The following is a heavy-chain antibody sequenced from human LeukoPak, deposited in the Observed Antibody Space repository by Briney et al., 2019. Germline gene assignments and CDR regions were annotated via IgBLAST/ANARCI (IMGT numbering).Heavy chain of an antibody. V-gene: IGHV4-39*07. CDR3: AAAVELYYFDY. CDR2: IYYSGST. D-gene: IGHD6-19*01. J-gene: IGHJ4*02. Sequence: PSETLSLTCTVSGGSISSSSYYWGWIRQPPGKGLEWIGSIYYSGSTYYNPSLKSRVTISVDTSKNQFSLKLSSVTAADTAVYYCAAAVELYYFDYWGQGTLVTVSS. CDR1: GGSISSSSYY.